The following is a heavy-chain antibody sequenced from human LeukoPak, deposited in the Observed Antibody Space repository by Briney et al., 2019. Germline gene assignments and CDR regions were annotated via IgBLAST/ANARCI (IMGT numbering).Heavy chain of an antibody. J-gene: IGHJ4*02. Sequence: SETLSLTCAVSGYSISSAYSWGWIRQSPGKGLEWIGNVSHSGSTYYNPSLKSRITISVDTSKNQFSLRLRSVTAADTAVYYCAGLVVPAGFDFWGQGTLVTVSS. CDR3: AGLVVPAGFDF. CDR1: GYSISSAYS. D-gene: IGHD2-2*01. CDR2: VSHSGST. V-gene: IGHV4-38-2*01.